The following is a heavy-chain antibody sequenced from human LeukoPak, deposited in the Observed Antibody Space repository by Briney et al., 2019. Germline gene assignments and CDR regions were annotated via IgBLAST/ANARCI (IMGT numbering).Heavy chain of an antibody. CDR2: ISAYNGNT. Sequence: ASVKVSCKASGYTFTSYGISWVRQAPGQGLEWTGWISAYNGNTNYAQKLQGRVTMTTDTSTSTAYMELRSLRSDDTAVYYCARDIHYSDSSGYPEYWGQGTLVTVSS. CDR3: ARDIHYSDSSGYPEY. J-gene: IGHJ4*02. CDR1: GYTFTSYG. D-gene: IGHD3-22*01. V-gene: IGHV1-18*01.